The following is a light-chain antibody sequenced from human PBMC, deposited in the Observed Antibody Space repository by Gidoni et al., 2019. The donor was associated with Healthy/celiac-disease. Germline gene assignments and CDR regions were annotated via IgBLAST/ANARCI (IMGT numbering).Light chain of an antibody. J-gene: IGKJ1*01. V-gene: IGKV4-1*01. CDR2: WAS. CDR3: QQYSSTPWT. Sequence: IVMTEAPDSRAVSLGERATINCKSSQSVLYSSNNKNYLAWYQQKPGQPPKLLIYWASTRESGVPDRFSGSGSGTDFTLTFSRLQAEAVAVYYCQQYSSTPWTFGPGTKVEIK. CDR1: QSVLYSSNNKNY.